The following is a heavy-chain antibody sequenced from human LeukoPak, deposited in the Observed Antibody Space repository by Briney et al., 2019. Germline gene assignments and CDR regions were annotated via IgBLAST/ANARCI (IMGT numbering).Heavy chain of an antibody. CDR1: GGSVRSSSYF. Sequence: SETLSLTCTVSGGSVRSSSYFWGWLRQPPGKGQEWIGSVYYTGAMYYNPSLKSRVSISVDTSKNQFTLRLTSVTAADTALYYCASRIVISPIAIETWFDYWGQGTLVTVSS. D-gene: IGHD2-21*01. CDR2: VYYTGAM. J-gene: IGHJ4*02. V-gene: IGHV4-39*06. CDR3: ASRIVISPIAIETWFDY.